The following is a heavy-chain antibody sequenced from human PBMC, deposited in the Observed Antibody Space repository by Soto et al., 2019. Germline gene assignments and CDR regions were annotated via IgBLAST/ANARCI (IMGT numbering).Heavy chain of an antibody. CDR2: INPNSGGT. Sequence: ASVKVSCKASGYTFTGYYMHWMRQAPGQGLEWMGWINPNSGGTNYAQKFQGWVTMTRDTSISTAYMELSRLRSDDTAVYYCARDGYCSGNSCHLRCYGMAVSGKGTMLTVS. V-gene: IGHV1-2*04. CDR3: ARDGYCSGNSCHLRCYGMAV. D-gene: IGHD2-2*01. J-gene: IGHJ6*04. CDR1: GYTFTGYY.